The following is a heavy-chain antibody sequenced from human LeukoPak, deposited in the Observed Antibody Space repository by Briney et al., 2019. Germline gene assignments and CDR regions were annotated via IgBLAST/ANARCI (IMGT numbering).Heavy chain of an antibody. Sequence: SVKVSCKASGGTFSSYAISWVRQAPGQGLEWMGGIIPIFGTANYAQKFQGRVTITTDESTSTAYMELSSLRSEDTAVYYCARENYYDSSGYSDYWGQGTLVTVSS. D-gene: IGHD3-22*01. CDR1: GGTFSSYA. J-gene: IGHJ4*02. CDR2: IIPIFGTA. CDR3: ARENYYDSSGYSDY. V-gene: IGHV1-69*05.